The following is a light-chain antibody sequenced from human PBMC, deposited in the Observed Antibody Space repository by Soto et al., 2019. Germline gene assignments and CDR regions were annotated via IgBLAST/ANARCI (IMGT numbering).Light chain of an antibody. Sequence: QAVVTQPASVPGSPGQPITISCTGTSSDVGANNYVSWYQHHPGKAPKLLIYEVSNRPSGVSSRFSGSKSGNTASLTISGLQAEDEADYYCSSYINSITFVVFGGGTKVTVL. CDR2: EVS. CDR3: SSYINSITFVV. J-gene: IGLJ2*01. CDR1: SSDVGANNY. V-gene: IGLV2-14*01.